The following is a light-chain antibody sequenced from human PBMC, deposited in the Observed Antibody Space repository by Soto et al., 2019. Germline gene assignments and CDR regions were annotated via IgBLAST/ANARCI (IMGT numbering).Light chain of an antibody. J-gene: IGLJ7*01. Sequence: QSALVQPPSASGTPGQRVTISCSGSSSNIESNTVTWYQQLPGTAPKLVIYSNYDRPSGVPDRFSGSTSGTSASLVIRGLQSEDEADYYCAAWDDILNGYVFGGGTQLTVL. V-gene: IGLV1-44*01. CDR2: SNY. CDR1: SSNIESNT. CDR3: AAWDDILNGYV.